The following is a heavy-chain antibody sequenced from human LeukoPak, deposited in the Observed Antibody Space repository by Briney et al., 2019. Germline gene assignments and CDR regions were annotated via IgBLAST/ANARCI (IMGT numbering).Heavy chain of an antibody. CDR3: ARERVVGVATITLDYFDY. J-gene: IGHJ4*02. CDR2: ISAYNGNT. V-gene: IGHV1-18*01. D-gene: IGHD5-12*01. CDR1: GYTFTSYG. Sequence: ASVKVSCKASGYTFTSYGISWVRQAPGQGLEWMGWISAYNGNTNYAQKLQGRVTMTTDTSTSTAYMELRSLRSDDTAVYYCARERVVGVATITLDYFDYWGQGTLVTVSS.